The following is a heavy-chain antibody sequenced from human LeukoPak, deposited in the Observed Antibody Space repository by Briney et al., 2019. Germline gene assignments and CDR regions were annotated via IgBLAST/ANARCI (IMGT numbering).Heavy chain of an antibody. Sequence: GGSLRLSCAASGFTFSSYAMSWVRQTPGKGLEWLSAINPNSGGPFYAGSVQGRFTMSRDNSKNTLYLQMSSLRVEDTAIYYCAKPPLAGGNFDYWGQGTLVTVPS. D-gene: IGHD3-16*01. J-gene: IGHJ4*02. CDR2: INPNSGGP. CDR3: AKPPLAGGNFDY. V-gene: IGHV3-23*01. CDR1: GFTFSSYA.